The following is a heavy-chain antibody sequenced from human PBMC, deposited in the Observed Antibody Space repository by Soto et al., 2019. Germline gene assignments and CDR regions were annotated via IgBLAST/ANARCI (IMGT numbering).Heavy chain of an antibody. D-gene: IGHD1-20*01. CDR3: ARDQVYEWNDNFSHGMDV. Sequence: QVQLVESGGGVVQPGRSLRLSCAPSGFTFSRFGMHWVRQAPGKGLEWVALISYDGSNNYYADSVQGRFTISRDNSRRTLSLQLSSLRAEDTAVYYCARDQVYEWNDNFSHGMDVWGQGTTVTVSS. J-gene: IGHJ6*02. V-gene: IGHV3-30*19. CDR2: ISYDGSNN. CDR1: GFTFSRFG.